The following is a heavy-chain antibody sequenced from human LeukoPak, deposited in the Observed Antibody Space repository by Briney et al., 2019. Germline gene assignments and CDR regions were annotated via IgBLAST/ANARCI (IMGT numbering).Heavy chain of an antibody. J-gene: IGHJ4*02. Sequence: ASVKVSCKASGYTFTSYAMHWVRQAPGQRLEWMGWINAGNGNTKYSQKFQGRVTITRDTSASTAYMGLSSLRSEDTAVYYCASWSPPGPFDYWGQGTLVTVSS. CDR1: GYTFTSYA. CDR3: ASWSPPGPFDY. V-gene: IGHV1-3*01. CDR2: INAGNGNT.